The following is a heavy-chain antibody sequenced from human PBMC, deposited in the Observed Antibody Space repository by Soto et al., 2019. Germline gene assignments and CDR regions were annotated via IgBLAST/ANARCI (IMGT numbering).Heavy chain of an antibody. CDR1: GFIFSNAL. CDR2: IKSKADRGTT. CDR3: TSDYDVAS. D-gene: IGHD3-16*01. J-gene: IGHJ1*01. V-gene: IGHV3-15*01. Sequence: EVQLVESGGGLVKPGGSLRLSCTVSGFIFSNALMSWVRQAPGKGLEWVGGIKSKADRGTTDYAAPVKGRFIISRNDSKDTPDLQKNGLKTEDTAVYYCTSDYDVASWGQGTPVTASS.